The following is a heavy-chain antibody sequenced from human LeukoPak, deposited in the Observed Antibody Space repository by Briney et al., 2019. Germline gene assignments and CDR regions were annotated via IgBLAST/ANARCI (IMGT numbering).Heavy chain of an antibody. CDR1: GGSISSSSYY. CDR3: ARHYCSGGSCYPQLNWFDP. CDR2: IYSSGST. V-gene: IGHV4-39*07. J-gene: IGHJ5*02. Sequence: SETLSLTCTVSGGSISSSSYYWGWIRQPPGKGLEWIGSIYSSGSTYYNPSLKSRITISVDTSKNQFSLKLSSVTAADTAVYYCARHYCSGGSCYPQLNWFDPWGQGTLVTVSS. D-gene: IGHD2-15*01.